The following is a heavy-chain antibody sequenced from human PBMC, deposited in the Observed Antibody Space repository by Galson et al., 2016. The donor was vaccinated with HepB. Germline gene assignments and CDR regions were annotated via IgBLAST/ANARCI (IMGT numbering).Heavy chain of an antibody. CDR1: GGTFSSYA. D-gene: IGHD1-26*01. V-gene: IGHV1-69*06. J-gene: IGHJ4*02. Sequence: SVKVSCKASGGTFSSYAISWVRQAPGQGLEWLGGIIPIFGTTNYAQKFQGRVTITADKSTSTAYMELSSLRSEDTAVYYCARGPSFYRERRGCYFDDWGQGTLVTVSS. CDR2: IIPIFGTT. CDR3: ARGPSFYRERRGCYFDD.